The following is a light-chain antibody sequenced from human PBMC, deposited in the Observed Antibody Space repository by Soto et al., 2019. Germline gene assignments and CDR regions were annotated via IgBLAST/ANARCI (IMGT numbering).Light chain of an antibody. CDR1: SSDVGGYIY. J-gene: IGLJ1*01. V-gene: IGLV2-14*01. CDR3: SSYTSSSTPFV. Sequence: QSAPTQPASVSGSPGQSITISCTGTSSDVGGYIYVSWYQQHPGKAPKLMIYEVSNRPSGVSNRFSGSKSGNTASLTISGLQAEDEADYYCSSYTSSSTPFVFGTGTKLTVL. CDR2: EVS.